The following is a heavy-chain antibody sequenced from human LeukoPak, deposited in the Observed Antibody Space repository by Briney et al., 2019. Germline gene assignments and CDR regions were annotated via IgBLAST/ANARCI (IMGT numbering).Heavy chain of an antibody. CDR3: AKVPLSSTSCYDY. CDR1: GFTFSSYA. CDR2: ISGSGGST. V-gene: IGHV3-23*01. J-gene: IGHJ4*02. Sequence: GGSLRLSCAASGFTFSSYAMSWVRQAPGKGLEWVSAISGSGGSTYYADSVKGRFTISRDNSKNTLYLQRNSLRAEATAVYYCAKVPLSSTSCYDYWGQGTLVTVSS. D-gene: IGHD2-2*01.